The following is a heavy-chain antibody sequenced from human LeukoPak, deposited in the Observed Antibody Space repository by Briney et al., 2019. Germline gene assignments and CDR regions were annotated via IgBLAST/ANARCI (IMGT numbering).Heavy chain of an antibody. D-gene: IGHD3-10*02. CDR3: AKVVVRWLSS. Sequence: GGSLRLSCAASGFTFSNAWMSWVRQAPGKGLEWVGRIKSKTDGGTTDYAAPVKGRFTISRDNSKNTLYLQMNSLRAEDTAVYYCAKVVVRWLSSWGQGTLVTVSS. V-gene: IGHV3-15*01. CDR2: IKSKTDGGTT. CDR1: GFTFSNAW. J-gene: IGHJ5*02.